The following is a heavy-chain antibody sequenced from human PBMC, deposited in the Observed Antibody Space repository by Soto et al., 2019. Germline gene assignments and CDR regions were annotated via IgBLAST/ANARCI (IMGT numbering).Heavy chain of an antibody. V-gene: IGHV3-30-3*01. D-gene: IGHD6-6*01. CDR1: GFTFSSYA. J-gene: IGHJ6*02. Sequence: QVQLVESGGGVVQPGRSLRLSCAASGFTFSSYAMHWVRQAPGKGLEWVAVISYDGSNKYYADSVKGRFTISRHNSKNTLYLQMNSLRAEDTAVYYCARGRTRIAARAYYYYGMDVWRQGSTVTVSS. CDR2: ISYDGSNK. CDR3: ARGRTRIAARAYYYYGMDV.